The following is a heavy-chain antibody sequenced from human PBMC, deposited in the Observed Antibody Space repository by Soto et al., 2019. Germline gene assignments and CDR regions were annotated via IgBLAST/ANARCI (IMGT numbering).Heavy chain of an antibody. V-gene: IGHV3-30*18. CDR3: AKRGAFDTFYYFDN. CDR2: ISYDGSNK. J-gene: IGHJ4*02. Sequence: PGGSLRLSCAASGFTFSSYGMHWVRQAPGKGLEWVAVISYDGSNKYYADSVKGRFTISRDNSKNTLYLQMNSLSAEDTAVYYCAKRGAFDTFYYFDNWGQGTLVTVSS. D-gene: IGHD3-10*01. CDR1: GFTFSSYG.